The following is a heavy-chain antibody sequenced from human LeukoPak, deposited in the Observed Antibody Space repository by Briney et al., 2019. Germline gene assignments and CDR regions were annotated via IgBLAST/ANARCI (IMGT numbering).Heavy chain of an antibody. V-gene: IGHV3-23*01. CDR1: GFTINSHG. CDR2: ISGSGGTT. J-gene: IGHJ4*02. Sequence: GGSLRLSCAASGFTINSHGISWVRHTPGKGLEWVSGISGSGGTTYYADSVKGRFTISRDNSKNTLYLQMNSLRAEDTAVYYCAEWDGFGKDWGQGTLVTVSS. CDR3: AEWDGFGKD. D-gene: IGHD3-10*01.